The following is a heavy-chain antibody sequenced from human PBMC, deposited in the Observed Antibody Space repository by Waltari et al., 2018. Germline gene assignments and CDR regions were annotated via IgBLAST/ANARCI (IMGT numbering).Heavy chain of an antibody. CDR2: IYYSGST. V-gene: IGHV4-59*01. J-gene: IGHJ6*03. Sequence: QVQLQESGPGLVQPPAPLSLTCTVPGGTISSYYWSWIRQPPGKGLEWIGYIYYSGSTNYKPSLKSRVTIAVDTSKNQFSLKLSSVTAADTAVYYCARGNYYYYYYYMDVWGKGTTVTVSS. CDR3: ARGNYYYYYYYMDV. CDR1: GGTISSYY.